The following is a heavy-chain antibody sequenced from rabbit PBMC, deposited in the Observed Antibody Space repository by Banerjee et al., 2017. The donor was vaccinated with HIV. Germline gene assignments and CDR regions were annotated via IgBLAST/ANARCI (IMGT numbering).Heavy chain of an antibody. CDR1: GFSFSSTYN. V-gene: IGHV1S40*01. J-gene: IGHJ4*01. CDR2: IYAGSSGST. D-gene: IGHD3-1*01. Sequence: QSLVESGGGLVQPEGSLTLTCTASGFSFSSTYNMCWDRQAPGKGLEWIACIYAGSSGSTYYASWAKGRFTISKTSSTTVTLQMTSLTAADTATYFCARTGYDDDDTYPFTLWGPGTLVTVS. CDR3: ARTGYDDDDTYPFTL.